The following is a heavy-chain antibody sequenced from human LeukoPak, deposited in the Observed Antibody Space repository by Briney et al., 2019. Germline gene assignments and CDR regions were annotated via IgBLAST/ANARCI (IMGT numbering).Heavy chain of an antibody. D-gene: IGHD5-18*01. CDR2: IDGDGSTT. CDR1: GFTSSSYG. CDR3: ARVPPGDSYGNY. Sequence: PGGSLRLSCAASGFTSSSYGMHWVRQAPGKGLVWVSRIDGDGSTTKYADSVKGRFTISRDNAKNTLYLQMNGLRAEDTAVYYCARVPPGDSYGNYWGQGTLVTVSS. V-gene: IGHV3-74*01. J-gene: IGHJ4*02.